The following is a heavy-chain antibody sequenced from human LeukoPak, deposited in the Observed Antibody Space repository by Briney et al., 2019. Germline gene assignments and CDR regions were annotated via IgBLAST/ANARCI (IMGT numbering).Heavy chain of an antibody. D-gene: IGHD3-10*01. CDR1: GFTFSNYW. CDR2: IKQDGSEN. CDR3: ARGMFYYGSGSDTGDY. V-gene: IGHV3-7*05. J-gene: IGHJ4*02. Sequence: PGGSLRLSCAASGFTFSNYWMSWVRQAPGQGLDWVANIKQDGSENYYVDSVKGRYTISRDNAKNSLYLQMNSLRAEDTAVYYCARGMFYYGSGSDTGDYWGQGTLVTVSS.